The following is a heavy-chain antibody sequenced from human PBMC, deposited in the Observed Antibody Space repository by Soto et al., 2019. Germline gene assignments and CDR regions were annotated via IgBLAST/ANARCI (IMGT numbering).Heavy chain of an antibody. CDR3: ARAPWMDWFDP. V-gene: IGHV1-18*01. J-gene: IGHJ5*02. Sequence: SWVRQAPGQGLEWMGWISAYNGNTNYAQKLQGRVTMTTDTSTSTAYMELRGLRSDDTAVYYCARAPWMDWFDPWGQGTLVTVSS. CDR2: ISAYNGNT. D-gene: IGHD2-2*03.